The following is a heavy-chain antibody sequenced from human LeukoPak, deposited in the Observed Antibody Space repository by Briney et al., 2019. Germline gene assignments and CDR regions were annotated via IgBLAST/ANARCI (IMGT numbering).Heavy chain of an antibody. CDR1: GLAFSKSW. V-gene: IGHV3-7*01. D-gene: IGHD6-19*01. Sequence: GSLRLSCAASGLAFSKSWMNWVRQAPGKGLEWIAIIKSDGGETIYVHSVKGRFTISRDNAKNSLHLQMSSLKVEDTAVYYCASGTGWLIESWGQGTQVIVSS. J-gene: IGHJ4*02. CDR2: IKSDGGET. CDR3: ASGTGWLIES.